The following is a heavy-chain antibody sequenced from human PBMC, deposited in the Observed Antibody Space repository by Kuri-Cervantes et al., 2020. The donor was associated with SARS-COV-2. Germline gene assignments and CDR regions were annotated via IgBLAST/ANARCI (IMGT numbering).Heavy chain of an antibody. CDR3: ARARMAGPFDY. CDR1: GFTFSDYY. Sequence: GESLKISCAASGFTFSDYYMSWIRQAPGRGLEWVSYISSSSSYTNYADSVKGRFTISRDNAKNSLYLQMNSLRAEDTAVYYCARARMAGPFDYWGQGTLVTVSS. J-gene: IGHJ4*02. V-gene: IGHV3-11*06. D-gene: IGHD5-24*01. CDR2: ISSSSSYT.